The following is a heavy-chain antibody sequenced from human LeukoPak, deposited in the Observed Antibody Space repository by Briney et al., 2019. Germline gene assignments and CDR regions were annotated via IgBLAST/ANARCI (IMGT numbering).Heavy chain of an antibody. D-gene: IGHD2-2*02. Sequence: ASVKVSCKVSGYTLTELSMRWVRQAPGKGLEWMGGFDPEDGETIYAQKFQGRVTMTEDTSTDTAYMELSSLRSEDTAVYYCATLGCSSTSCYRSDYYYYGMDVWGQGTTVTVSS. J-gene: IGHJ6*02. V-gene: IGHV1-24*01. CDR3: ATLGCSSTSCYRSDYYYYGMDV. CDR2: FDPEDGET. CDR1: GYTLTELS.